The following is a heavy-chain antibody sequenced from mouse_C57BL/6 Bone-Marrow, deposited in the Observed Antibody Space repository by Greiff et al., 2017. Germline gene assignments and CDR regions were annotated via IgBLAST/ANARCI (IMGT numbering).Heavy chain of an antibody. J-gene: IGHJ2*01. V-gene: IGHV1-82*01. Sequence: VQLQQSGPELVKPGASVKISCKASGYAFSSSWMNWVKQRPGKGLEWIGRIYPGDGDTNYNGKFKGKATLTADKSSSTAYMQLSSLTSEDSAVYFCAYDYPYYFDYWGQGTTLTVSS. CDR1: GYAFSSSW. CDR3: AYDYPYYFDY. CDR2: IYPGDGDT. D-gene: IGHD2-4*01.